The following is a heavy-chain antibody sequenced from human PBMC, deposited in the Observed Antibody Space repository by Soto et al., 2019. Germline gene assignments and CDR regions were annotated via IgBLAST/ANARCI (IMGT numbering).Heavy chain of an antibody. V-gene: IGHV3-21*01. CDR1: GFTFSSYS. D-gene: IGHD3-22*01. Sequence: PGGSLRLSCAASGFTFSSYSMNWVRQAPGKGLEWVSSISSSSSYIYYADSVKGRFTISRDNAKNSLYLQMNSLRAEDTAVYYCATDPPTPKYYYDSSGYYYLYYWVQGTLV. CDR3: ATDPPTPKYYYDSSGYYYLYY. J-gene: IGHJ4*02. CDR2: ISSSSSYI.